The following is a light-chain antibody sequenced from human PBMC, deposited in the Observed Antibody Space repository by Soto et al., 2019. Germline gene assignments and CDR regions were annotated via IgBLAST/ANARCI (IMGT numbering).Light chain of an antibody. CDR2: ESS. J-gene: IGKJ1*01. Sequence: EIVLTQSPGTLSLSPGERATLSCRASQSVSSSYLAWYQHKPGQAPRLLIYESSKRATVLPARFSGSGFGTDFTLTISSLEPEDFAVYYCHQRRSWPRTFGQGTKVDIK. V-gene: IGKV3-11*01. CDR1: QSVSSSY. CDR3: HQRRSWPRT.